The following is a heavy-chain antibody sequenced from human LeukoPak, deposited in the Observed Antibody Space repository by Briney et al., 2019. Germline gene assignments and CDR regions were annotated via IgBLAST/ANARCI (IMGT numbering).Heavy chain of an antibody. Sequence: KPSETLSLTCAVYGGSFSGYYWSWIRQPPGKGLGWIGEINHSGSTNYNPSLKSRVTISVDTSKNLFSLKLSSVTAADTAVYYCARGGDRDGGVDYWGQGTLVTVSS. CDR2: INHSGST. CDR3: ARGGDRDGGVDY. J-gene: IGHJ4*02. V-gene: IGHV4-34*01. CDR1: GGSFSGYY. D-gene: IGHD4-17*01.